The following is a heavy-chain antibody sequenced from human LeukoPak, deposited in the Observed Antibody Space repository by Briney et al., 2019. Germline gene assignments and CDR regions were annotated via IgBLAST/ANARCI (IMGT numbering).Heavy chain of an antibody. CDR3: ARVNYDFWSGYPHDAFDI. CDR2: IKQDGSEK. CDR1: GFTFSSYW. J-gene: IGHJ3*02. Sequence: TGGSLRLSCAASGFTFSSYWMSWVRQAPGKGLEWVANIKQDGSEKYYVDSVKGRFTISRDNAKNSLYLQMNSLRAEDTAVYYCARVNYDFWSGYPHDAFDIWGQGTMVTVSS. D-gene: IGHD3-3*01. V-gene: IGHV3-7*01.